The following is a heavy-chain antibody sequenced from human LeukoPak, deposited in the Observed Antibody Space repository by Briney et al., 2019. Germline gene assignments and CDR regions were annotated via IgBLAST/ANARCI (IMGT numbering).Heavy chain of an antibody. CDR3: ARGLSLGDMAARLGDY. J-gene: IGHJ4*02. Sequence: PSETLSLTCAVYGGSFSGYYWSWIRQPPGKGLEWIGEINHSGSTNYNPSLKSRVTISVDTSKNQFSLKLSSVTAADTAVYYCARGLSLGDMAARLGDYWGQGTLVTVSS. CDR1: GGSFSGYY. V-gene: IGHV4-34*01. D-gene: IGHD6-6*01. CDR2: INHSGST.